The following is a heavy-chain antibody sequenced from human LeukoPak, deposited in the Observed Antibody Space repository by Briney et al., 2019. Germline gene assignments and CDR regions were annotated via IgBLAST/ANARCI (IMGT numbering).Heavy chain of an antibody. D-gene: IGHD3-22*01. Sequence: SETLSLTCTVSGGSISSYYWSWIRQPAGKGLEWIGRIYTSGSTNYNPSLKSRVTMSVDTSKNQFSLKLSSVTAADTAVYYCARRAYYYDSSGYYYSLRAFDIWGQGTMVTVSS. J-gene: IGHJ3*02. CDR3: ARRAYYYDSSGYYYSLRAFDI. CDR1: GGSISSYY. V-gene: IGHV4-4*07. CDR2: IYTSGST.